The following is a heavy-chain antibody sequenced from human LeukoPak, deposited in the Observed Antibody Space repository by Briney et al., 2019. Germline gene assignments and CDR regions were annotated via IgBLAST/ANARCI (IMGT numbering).Heavy chain of an antibody. Sequence: PSETLSLTCTVSGGSISSSSYYWGWIRQPPGKGLEWIGSIYYSGSTYYNPSLKSRVTISVDTSKNQFSLKLSSVTAADTAVYYCARVRGSGYYIPFELGDYYYGMDVWGQGTTVTVSS. J-gene: IGHJ6*02. CDR2: IYYSGST. CDR3: ARVRGSGYYIPFELGDYYYGMDV. CDR1: GGSISSSSYY. V-gene: IGHV4-39*07. D-gene: IGHD3-3*01.